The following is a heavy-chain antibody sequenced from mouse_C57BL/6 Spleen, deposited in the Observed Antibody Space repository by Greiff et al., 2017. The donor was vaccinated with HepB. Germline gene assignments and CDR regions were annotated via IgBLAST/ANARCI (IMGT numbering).Heavy chain of an antibody. Sequence: EVKFQESGPGLVKPSQSLSLTCSVTGYSITSGYYWHWIRQFPGNKLEWMSSISYDGSNNYNPSLKNRIYITRDPSKNQFLLKLHSVTTEDTATYYCARERGDYYGSSWAMDYWGQGTSVTVSA. V-gene: IGHV3-6*01. CDR1: GYSITSGYY. CDR3: ARERGDYYGSSWAMDY. J-gene: IGHJ4*01. D-gene: IGHD1-1*01. CDR2: ISYDGSN.